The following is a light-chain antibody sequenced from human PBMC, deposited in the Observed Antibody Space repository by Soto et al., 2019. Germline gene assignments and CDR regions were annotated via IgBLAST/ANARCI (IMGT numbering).Light chain of an antibody. CDR3: QQFKYFPLT. J-gene: IGKJ4*01. Sequence: IQFTQAPTSLPASLGDRVTITCRASQDINTSLAWYQQKSGEGSRLLIYDASNLESGVPSRFSGSGSGTDFTLTISSLQPEDFATYFCQQFKYFPLTFGGGTKVEIK. CDR2: DAS. V-gene: IGKV1D-13*01. CDR1: QDINTS.